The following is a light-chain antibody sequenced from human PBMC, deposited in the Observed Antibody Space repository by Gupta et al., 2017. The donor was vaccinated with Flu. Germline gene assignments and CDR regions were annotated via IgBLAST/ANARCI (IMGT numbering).Light chain of an antibody. CDR3: RQGAHWAWA. CDR2: LVS. J-gene: IGKJ1*01. V-gene: IGKV2-30*01. Sequence: LALGPPASISCRSSQSLVYSDGNTVLHWFQQRPGQSPRRLIYLVSHRDSGVPDRFSGSGSGTDFTLKISRVDAEDVGVYFCRQGAHWAWAFGQGTKVEIK. CDR1: QSLVYSDGNTV.